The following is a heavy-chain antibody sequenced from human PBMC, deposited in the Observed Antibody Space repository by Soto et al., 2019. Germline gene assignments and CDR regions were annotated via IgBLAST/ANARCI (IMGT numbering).Heavy chain of an antibody. CDR1: GGSISSYY. D-gene: IGHD5-12*01. CDR3: ARSPAYDPFDY. J-gene: IGHJ4*02. V-gene: IGHV4-59*01. Sequence: QVQLQESGPGLVKPSETQSLTCTVSGGSISSYYWSWIRQPPGKGLEWIGNIYYSGSTNYNPSLKSRVTISVDTSKNQFSLKLSSVTAADTAVYYCARSPAYDPFDYWGQGTLVTVSS. CDR2: IYYSGST.